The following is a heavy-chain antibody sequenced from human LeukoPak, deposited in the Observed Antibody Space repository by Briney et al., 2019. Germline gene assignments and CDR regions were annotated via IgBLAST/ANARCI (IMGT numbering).Heavy chain of an antibody. CDR2: LYSGGFT. Sequence: PGGSLRLSCAVSGFTVSENYMSWVRQAQGRGLEWVSVLYSGGFTYYADPVKGRFTISRDNSKNTLYLQMSSLRAEDTAVYYCVRDRWPGLGDFWGQGTTVTVSS. D-gene: IGHD6-19*01. J-gene: IGHJ6*02. CDR1: GFTVSENY. V-gene: IGHV3-66*01. CDR3: VRDRWPGLGDF.